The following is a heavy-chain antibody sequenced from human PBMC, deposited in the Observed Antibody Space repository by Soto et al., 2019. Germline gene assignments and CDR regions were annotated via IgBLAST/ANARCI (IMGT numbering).Heavy chain of an antibody. D-gene: IGHD6-19*01. J-gene: IGHJ4*02. Sequence: LRLSCVGSGFNFGDYGMHWVRHTPGKGLEWVAVIGNDGAARFYGDSVKGRFTISRDNSRSTFFLQMSSLRPEDTAIYYCAKETIAVAGPNYFDFWGQGTQVTGSS. CDR3: AKETIAVAGPNYFDF. CDR2: IGNDGAAR. V-gene: IGHV3-30*18. CDR1: GFNFGDYG.